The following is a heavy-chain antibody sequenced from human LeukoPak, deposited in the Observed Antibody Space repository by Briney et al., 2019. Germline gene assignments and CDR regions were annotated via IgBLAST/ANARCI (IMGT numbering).Heavy chain of an antibody. CDR3: AGGNTWPGLSY. CDR2: IYTAGST. V-gene: IGHV3-53*01. D-gene: IGHD6-25*01. J-gene: IGHJ4*02. Sequence: GGSLRLSCAASGFTVSGNYMSWVRQAPGKGLEWVSVIYTAGSTYNADSVKGRFTISRDKSKNTLSLQMNTLRAEDTAVYFCAGGNTWPGLSYWGQGTLLTVSS. CDR1: GFTVSGNY.